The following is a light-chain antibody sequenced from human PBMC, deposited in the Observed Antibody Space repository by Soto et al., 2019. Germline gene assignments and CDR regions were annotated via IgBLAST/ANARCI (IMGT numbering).Light chain of an antibody. V-gene: IGKV3-11*01. CDR3: QQRSNWPLT. Sequence: DIVLTQSPATLSLSPGERATLSCRASQSVSSYLVWFQQQPGQAPRLLIYDASTRATGIPARFSGSGSGTDFTLTISSLEPEDFAVYYCQQRSNWPLTFGPGTKVDIK. J-gene: IGKJ3*01. CDR1: QSVSSY. CDR2: DAS.